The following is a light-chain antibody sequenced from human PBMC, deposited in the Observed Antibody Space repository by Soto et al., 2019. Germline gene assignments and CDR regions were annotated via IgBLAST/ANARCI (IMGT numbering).Light chain of an antibody. V-gene: IGKV3-15*01. CDR2: GAS. Sequence: EIMMTQSPGTLSVSPGEGATLSCTASQSVNLNLAWYQQKPGQPPRLLLYGASTRATGIPDRFSGGGSGTDFTLTISRLEPEDFAVYYCHQYDNSPLTFGGGTKVEIK. CDR3: HQYDNSPLT. J-gene: IGKJ4*01. CDR1: QSVNLN.